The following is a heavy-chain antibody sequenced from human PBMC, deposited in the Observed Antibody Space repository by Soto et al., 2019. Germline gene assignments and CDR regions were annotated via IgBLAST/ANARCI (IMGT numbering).Heavy chain of an antibody. CDR2: IYYSGST. V-gene: IGHV4-31*03. D-gene: IGHD6-13*01. CDR3: ARDSYSSSWYRGYYYGMDV. CDR1: GGSISRGGYY. Sequence: QVQLQESGPGLVKPSQTLSLTCTVSGGSISRGGYYWSWIRQHPGKGLEWIGYIYYSGSTYYNPSLKSRVTLSVDTAKNQCSLKLSSVTAADTAVYCCARDSYSSSWYRGYYYGMDVWGQGTTVTVSS. J-gene: IGHJ6*02.